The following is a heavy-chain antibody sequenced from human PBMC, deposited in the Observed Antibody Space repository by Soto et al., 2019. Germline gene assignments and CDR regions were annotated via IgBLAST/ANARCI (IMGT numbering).Heavy chain of an antibody. V-gene: IGHV4-59*11. Sequence: QVQVQESGPGLVKPSETLSLTCTVSGGSISNHYWSWIRQSPGKGLEWIANIYHSETTNYNLSLKGRVTISIDSSKNQVSLKLNSVTAADTAVYYCARGGYRTLAWFDPWGQGTLVTVSS. CDR1: GGSISNHY. CDR3: ARGGYRTLAWFDP. D-gene: IGHD6-13*01. J-gene: IGHJ5*02. CDR2: IYHSETT.